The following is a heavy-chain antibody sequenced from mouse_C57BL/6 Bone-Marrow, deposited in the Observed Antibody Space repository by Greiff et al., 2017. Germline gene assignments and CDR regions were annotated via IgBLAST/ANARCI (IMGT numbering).Heavy chain of an antibody. V-gene: IGHV5-15*04. Sequence: EVLLVESGGGLVQPGGSLKLSCAASGFTFSDYGMAWVRQAPRQGPEWVAFISPLAYSIYYADTVTGRFTLSGEKAYNTLYLEMSSLRSEDTAMYYCARSYYYGSSPAWFAYWGQGTLVTVSA. J-gene: IGHJ3*01. CDR2: ISPLAYSI. D-gene: IGHD1-1*01. CDR1: GFTFSDYG. CDR3: ARSYYYGSSPAWFAY.